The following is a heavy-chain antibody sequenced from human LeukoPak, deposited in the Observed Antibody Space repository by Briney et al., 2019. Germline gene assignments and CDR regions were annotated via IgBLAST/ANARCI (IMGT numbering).Heavy chain of an antibody. V-gene: IGHV1-69*13. D-gene: IGHD3-9*01. Sequence: SVKVSCKASGGTFSSYAISWVRQAPGQGLEWMGGIIPLFGTADYIQKFQGRVTITADESTNTAYMELSSLRSEDAAVYYCATSNPHYDMSMDVWGKGTTVTISS. CDR3: ATSNPHYDMSMDV. CDR2: IIPLFGTA. J-gene: IGHJ6*03. CDR1: GGTFSSYA.